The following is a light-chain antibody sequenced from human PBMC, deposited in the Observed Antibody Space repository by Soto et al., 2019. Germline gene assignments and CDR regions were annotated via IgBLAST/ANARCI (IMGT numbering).Light chain of an antibody. CDR1: SGHSSYA. CDR2: LNSDGSH. V-gene: IGLV4-69*01. CDR3: QTWGTGIHYV. J-gene: IGLJ1*01. Sequence: QPVLTQSPSASASLGASVKLTCTLSSGHSSYAIAWHQQQPEKGPRYLMKLNSDGSHSKGAGLPDRFSGSSSGAERYLTISLLQSEDEADYYCQTWGTGIHYVFGTGTKLTVL.